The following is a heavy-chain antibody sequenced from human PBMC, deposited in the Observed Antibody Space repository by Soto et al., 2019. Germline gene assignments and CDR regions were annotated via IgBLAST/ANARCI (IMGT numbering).Heavy chain of an antibody. CDR2: ISGSGAST. V-gene: IGHV3-23*01. CDR3: ATDRDSTVAHTIGTN. CDR1: GFTFSSYA. D-gene: IGHD4-17*01. J-gene: IGHJ4*02. Sequence: GGSLRLSCAASGFTFSSYAMSWVRQAPGKGLEWVSVISGSGASTKYADSVKGRFTISRDNSKNTLYLQMNSLRVEDTAVYYCATDRDSTVAHTIGTNWGQGTLVTVSS.